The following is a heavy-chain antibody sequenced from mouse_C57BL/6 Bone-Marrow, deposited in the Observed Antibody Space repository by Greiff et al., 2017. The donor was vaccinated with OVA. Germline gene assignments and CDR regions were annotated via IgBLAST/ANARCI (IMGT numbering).Heavy chain of an antibody. J-gene: IGHJ3*01. CDR1: GYTFTSYW. V-gene: IGHV1-63*01. Sequence: QVQLQQPGAELVKPGASVKLSCKASGYTFTSYWMHWVKQRPGHGLEWIGDIYPGGGYTNYNEKFKGKATLTADKSSSTAYMQFSSLTSEDSAIYYCARRDYDGYYRFAYWGQGTLVTVSA. CDR2: IYPGGGYT. CDR3: ARRDYDGYYRFAY. D-gene: IGHD2-3*01.